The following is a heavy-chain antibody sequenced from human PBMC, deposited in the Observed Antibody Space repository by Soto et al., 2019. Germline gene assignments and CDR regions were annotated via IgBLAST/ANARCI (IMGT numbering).Heavy chain of an antibody. CDR2: IYYSGST. J-gene: IGHJ6*03. D-gene: IGHD3-3*01. CDR1: GGSISSSSYY. CDR3: ARHGFDFTIFGVGIYYYYYMDV. Sequence: SETLSLTCTVSGGSISSSSYYWGWIRQPPGKGLEWIGSIYYSGSTYYNPSLKSRVTISVDTSKNQFSLKLSSLTAADTAVYYCARHGFDFTIFGVGIYYYYYMDVWGKGTTVTVSS. V-gene: IGHV4-39*01.